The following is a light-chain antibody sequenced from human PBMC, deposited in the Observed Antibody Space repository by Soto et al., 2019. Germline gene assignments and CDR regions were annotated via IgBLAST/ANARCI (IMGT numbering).Light chain of an antibody. CDR3: QTWGTGILV. Sequence: QPVLTQSPSASASLGASVKLNCTLSSGHSNYVIAWHQQQPEKGPRYLMKLNSDGSHSKGDGIPDRFSGSSSGAERYLTISSLQSEDEADYYCQTWGTGILVFGGGTKVTVL. V-gene: IGLV4-69*01. J-gene: IGLJ2*01. CDR2: LNSDGSH. CDR1: SGHSNYV.